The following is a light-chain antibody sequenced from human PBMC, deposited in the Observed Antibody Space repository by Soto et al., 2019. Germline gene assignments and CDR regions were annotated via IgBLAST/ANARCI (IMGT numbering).Light chain of an antibody. CDR3: SSYTSSSTLPWV. J-gene: IGLJ3*02. CDR1: SSDVGGYNY. V-gene: IGLV2-14*01. Sequence: QSALTQPASVSGSPGQSITISCTGTSSDVGGYNYVSWYQQHPGKAPKLMIYEVSNRPSGVSNRFSGSKSGNTASPTISGLQAEDEADYYCSSYTSSSTLPWVFGGGTKVTVL. CDR2: EVS.